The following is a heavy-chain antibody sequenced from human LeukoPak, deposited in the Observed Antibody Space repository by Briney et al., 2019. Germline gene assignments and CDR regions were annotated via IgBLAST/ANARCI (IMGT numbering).Heavy chain of an antibody. J-gene: IGHJ5*02. CDR1: GGSIRGTSYY. V-gene: IGHV4-39*01. D-gene: IGHD6-13*01. Sequence: SETLSLTCTVSGGSIRGTSYYCGWIRQPPGKGLEWIGSFDYSGSTYYNASLNSRVTISIDTANKQFSLKLTSVIAADTAVYYCARHGSAGTAWGQGTQVTVSS. CDR2: FDYSGST. CDR3: ARHGSAGTA.